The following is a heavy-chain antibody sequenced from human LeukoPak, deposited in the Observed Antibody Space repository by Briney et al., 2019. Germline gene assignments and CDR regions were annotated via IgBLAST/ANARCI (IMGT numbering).Heavy chain of an antibody. J-gene: IGHJ4*02. V-gene: IGHV3-7*04. CDR1: GFTFSDYW. CDR2: IDQHGSES. CDR3: ARGGGTFDY. Sequence: GGSLRLSCAVSGFTFSDYWMSWVRQAPGKGLEWVANIDQHGSESNHVDSVKGRFTISRDNAKNSLYLQMVSLRAEDTAVYYCARGGGTFDYWGQGTLVTVSS. D-gene: IGHD1-26*01.